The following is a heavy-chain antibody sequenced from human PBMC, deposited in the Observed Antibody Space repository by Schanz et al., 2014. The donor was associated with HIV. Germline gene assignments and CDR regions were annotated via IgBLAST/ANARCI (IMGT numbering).Heavy chain of an antibody. Sequence: VQVVESGGGLVQPGGSLRLSCAASGLTFSSYWMSWVRQTPGKGLEWVAFISFDGINKYYADSVKGRFTISRDNSKNSLYLQMNSLRAEDTALYYCAKASVEMLGSYFNYGMDVWGQGTTVTVSS. V-gene: IGHV3-30*18. CDR2: ISFDGINK. D-gene: IGHD3-10*01. CDR1: GLTFSSYW. CDR3: AKASVEMLGSYFNYGMDV. J-gene: IGHJ6*02.